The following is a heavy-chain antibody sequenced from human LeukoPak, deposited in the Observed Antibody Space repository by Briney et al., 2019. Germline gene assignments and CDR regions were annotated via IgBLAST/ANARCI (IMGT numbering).Heavy chain of an antibody. J-gene: IGHJ4*02. CDR2: IYTSGNT. V-gene: IGHV4-61*02. CDR1: GGSISSGSYY. D-gene: IGHD5-24*01. Sequence: SETLSLTCTVSGGSISSGSYYWSWIRQPAGKGLEWIGRIYTSGNTNYNPSLKSQVTISVDTSKNQFSLKLSSVTAADTAVYYCARAQGSGDGYNSVDYWGQGTLVTVSS. CDR3: ARAQGSGDGYNSVDY.